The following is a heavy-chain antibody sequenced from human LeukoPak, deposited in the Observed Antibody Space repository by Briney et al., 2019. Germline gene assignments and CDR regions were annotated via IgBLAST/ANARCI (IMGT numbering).Heavy chain of an antibody. J-gene: IGHJ6*02. CDR3: ARDQVVVVVAATPSSYYYYGMDV. Sequence: GGSLRLSCAASGFTFSSYGMHWVRQAPGKGLEWVAVISYDGSNKYYADSVKGRFTISRDNSKNTLYLQMNSLRAEDTAVYYCARDQVVVVVAATPSSYYYYGMDVWGQGTTVTVSS. D-gene: IGHD2-15*01. V-gene: IGHV3-30*03. CDR2: ISYDGSNK. CDR1: GFTFSSYG.